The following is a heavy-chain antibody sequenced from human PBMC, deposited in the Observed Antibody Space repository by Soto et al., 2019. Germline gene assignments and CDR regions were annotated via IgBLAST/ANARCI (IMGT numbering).Heavy chain of an antibody. CDR1: GGSISSSSYY. CDR3: ATHYGITY. D-gene: IGHD3-9*01. Sequence: SETLSLTCTVSGGSISSSSYYWGWIRQPPGKGLEWIGSIYYSGSTYYNPSLKSRVTISVDTSKNQFSLKLSSVTAADTAVYYCATHYGITYWGQGTLVTVSS. J-gene: IGHJ4*02. V-gene: IGHV4-39*01. CDR2: IYYSGST.